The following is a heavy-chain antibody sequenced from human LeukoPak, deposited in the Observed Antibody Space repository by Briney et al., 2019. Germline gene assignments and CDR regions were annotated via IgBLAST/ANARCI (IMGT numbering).Heavy chain of an antibody. D-gene: IGHD4/OR15-4a*01. CDR1: GFTFSSYA. Sequence: GGSLRLSCAASGFTFSSYAMSWVRQAPGKGLEWVSAISGSGGSTYYADSVKGRFTISRDNSKNTLYLQMNSLRVEDTAVYFCARDPGAFPYFFDCWGQGTLVTVSS. CDR3: ARDPGAFPYFFDC. V-gene: IGHV3-23*01. CDR2: ISGSGGST. J-gene: IGHJ4*02.